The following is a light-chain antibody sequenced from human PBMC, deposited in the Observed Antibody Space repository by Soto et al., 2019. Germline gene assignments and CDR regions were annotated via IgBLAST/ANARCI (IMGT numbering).Light chain of an antibody. CDR1: QGIANY. J-gene: IGKJ3*01. CDR2: AAS. Sequence: DIQMTQSPSSLSASVGDRVTITCRASQGIANYLAWYQQKPGKVPKLLIYAASTLYSGVPSRFSGSGSGTDFTLTIYNLQPEDVATYYCQNYNYALGTFGPGTKVDLK. CDR3: QNYNYALGT. V-gene: IGKV1-27*01.